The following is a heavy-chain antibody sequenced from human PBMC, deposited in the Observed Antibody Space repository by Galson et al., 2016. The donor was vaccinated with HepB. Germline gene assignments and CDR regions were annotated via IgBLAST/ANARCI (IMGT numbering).Heavy chain of an antibody. V-gene: IGHV1-46*01. CDR3: ARRSRDYYHGMDV. CDR2: INPSGGST. J-gene: IGHJ6*02. CDR1: GYIFTSQY. Sequence: SVKVSCKASGYIFTSQYIHWVRQAPGQGLEWMGVINPSGGSTNYAQKFQGRFTMTSDTSTSSVYMELSSLRSEDTAVYYCARRSRDYYHGMDVWGQGTTVTVS.